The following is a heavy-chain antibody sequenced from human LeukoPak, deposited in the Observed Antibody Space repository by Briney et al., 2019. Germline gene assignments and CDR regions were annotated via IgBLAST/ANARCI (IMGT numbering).Heavy chain of an antibody. CDR3: ARDPSGDNYFDN. V-gene: IGHV3-74*03. CDR1: GFTFSRYW. Sequence: GGSLRLSCAASGFTFSRYWMHWVRQAPGKGLVWVSRINTDGRSTKYADSVKGRFTISRDNVKNTLYLQMNSLRADDTAVYCCARDPSGDNYFDNWGQGTLVTVSS. J-gene: IGHJ4*02. D-gene: IGHD4-17*01. CDR2: INTDGRST.